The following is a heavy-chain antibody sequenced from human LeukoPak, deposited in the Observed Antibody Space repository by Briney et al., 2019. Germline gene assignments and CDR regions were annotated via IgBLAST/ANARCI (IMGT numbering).Heavy chain of an antibody. V-gene: IGHV3-21*01. CDR1: GFTFSYYS. J-gene: IGHJ5*02. Sequence: PGGSLRLSCAASGFTFSYYSMNWVRQAPGKGLEWVSSISSTSSSIYYADSVKGRFTISRDNAKNSLYLQMNSLRAEDTAVYYCARDSVDIVVVVAATPQDIWLDPWGQGTLVTVSS. D-gene: IGHD2-15*01. CDR2: ISSTSSSI. CDR3: ARDSVDIVVVVAATPQDIWLDP.